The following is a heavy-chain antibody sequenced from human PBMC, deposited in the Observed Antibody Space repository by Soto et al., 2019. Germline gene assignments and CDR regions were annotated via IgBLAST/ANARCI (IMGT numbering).Heavy chain of an antibody. CDR1: GFTFSTYG. J-gene: IGHJ4*02. CDR3: AREQIGVAGFTYDY. D-gene: IGHD6-19*01. V-gene: IGHV3-33*01. Sequence: QVQLVESGGGVVQPGTSLRLSCAASGFTFSTYGMHWVRQAPGKGLDWVALIWYDGSRTHYAESVKGRFTISRDNSKNTLLLQMNSLRVEDTAVYYCAREQIGVAGFTYDYWGQGTLVTVAS. CDR2: IWYDGSRT.